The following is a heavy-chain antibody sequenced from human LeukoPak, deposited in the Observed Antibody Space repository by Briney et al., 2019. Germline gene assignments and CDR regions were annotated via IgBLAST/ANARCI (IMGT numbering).Heavy chain of an antibody. J-gene: IGHJ4*02. CDR3: AKSIAVAGLGGGRTFDY. V-gene: IGHV3-30*02. CDR2: IRYDGSDK. Sequence: GGSLRLSCAASRFTFSTYGMHWVRQAPGKGLEWVAFIRYDGSDKYYADSVKGRFTISRDNSKNTLYLQMNSLRAQDTAVYYCAKSIAVAGLGGGRTFDYWGQGTLVTVSS. D-gene: IGHD6-19*01. CDR1: RFTFSTYG.